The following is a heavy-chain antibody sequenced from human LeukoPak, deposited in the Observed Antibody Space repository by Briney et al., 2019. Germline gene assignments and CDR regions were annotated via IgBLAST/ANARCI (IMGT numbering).Heavy chain of an antibody. CDR2: IYYSGST. Sequence: PSETLSLTCAVSGGSPSSGGYSWSWIRQPPGRGLEWLGYIYYSGSTYYNSSLKSRVTISVDTSKNQFSMKLSSVTAADTAVYYCARVAFGAVRYFDYWGQGTLVTVSS. J-gene: IGHJ4*02. CDR1: GGSPSSGGYS. V-gene: IGHV4-30-4*07. CDR3: ARVAFGAVRYFDY. D-gene: IGHD3-3*01.